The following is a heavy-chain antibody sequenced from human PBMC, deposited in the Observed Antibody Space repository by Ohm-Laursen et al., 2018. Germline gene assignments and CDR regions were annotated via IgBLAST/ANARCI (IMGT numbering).Heavy chain of an antibody. CDR3: ARDFTAFVITGTTGAY. CDR1: GYTFSDYY. CDR2: INPNSGGT. Sequence: ASVKVSCKASGYTFSDYYMHWVRQAPGQGLEWMGRINPNSGGTNYAQKFQGRVTMTRDTSISTAYMELSRLRSDDTAVYYCARDFTAFVITGTTGAYWGQGTLVTVSS. D-gene: IGHD1-7*01. V-gene: IGHV1-2*06. J-gene: IGHJ4*02.